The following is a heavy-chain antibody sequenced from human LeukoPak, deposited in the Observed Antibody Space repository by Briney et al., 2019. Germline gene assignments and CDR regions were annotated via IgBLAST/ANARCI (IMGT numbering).Heavy chain of an antibody. CDR2: ISGSGLNT. CDR3: VKDIGTVGASPFDY. V-gene: IGHV3-23*01. Sequence: GGSLRLSCAASGFTFSNHALGWVRQAPGKGLEWVSVISGSGLNTYYTDSVKGRFTISRDNSKNTLSLQMNSLRAEDTAVYYCVKDIGTVGASPFDYWGQGTLVSVSS. J-gene: IGHJ4*02. D-gene: IGHD1-26*01. CDR1: GFTFSNHA.